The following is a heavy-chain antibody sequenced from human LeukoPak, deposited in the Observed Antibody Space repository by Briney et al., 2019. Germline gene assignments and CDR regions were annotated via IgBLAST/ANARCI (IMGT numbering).Heavy chain of an antibody. J-gene: IGHJ4*02. CDR1: GYTFTAYY. Sequence: ASVKVSCKASGYTFTAYYMHWVRPAPGQGLEWMGWFNPNGGGTNYAQKFQGRLIMTRDTSISTADMELSRLTSDDTAAYYCARQMSTVTPIDFWGQGTLVTVSS. D-gene: IGHD4-17*01. V-gene: IGHV1-2*02. CDR3: ARQMSTVTPIDF. CDR2: FNPNGGGT.